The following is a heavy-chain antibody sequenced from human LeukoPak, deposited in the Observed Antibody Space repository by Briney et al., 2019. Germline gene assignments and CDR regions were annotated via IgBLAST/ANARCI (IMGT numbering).Heavy chain of an antibody. D-gene: IGHD5-24*01. J-gene: IGHJ4*02. CDR3: ANGDGFDY. V-gene: IGHV3-7*01. Sequence: GGSLRLSCATSGFAFSTYWMSWVRQAPGKGLEWVANIKQDGSETYYADSVKGRFTIFRDNAKNSLYLQMDSLRVEDTAVYYCANGDGFDYWGQGTLVIVSS. CDR2: IKQDGSET. CDR1: GFAFSTYW.